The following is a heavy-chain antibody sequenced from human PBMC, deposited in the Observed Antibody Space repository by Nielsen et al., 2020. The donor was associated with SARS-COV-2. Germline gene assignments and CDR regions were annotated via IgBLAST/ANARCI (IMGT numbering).Heavy chain of an antibody. CDR3: ARGRGDGGGGYDRTPFDY. V-gene: IGHV3-9*01. Sequence: SLKISCAASGFTFDDYAMHWVRQAPGKGLEWVSGISWNSGSIGYADSVKGRFTISRDNAKNSLYLQMNSLRAEDTALYYCARGRGDGGGGYDRTPFDYWGQGTLVTVSS. J-gene: IGHJ4*02. CDR2: ISWNSGSI. CDR1: GFTFDDYA. D-gene: IGHD5-12*01.